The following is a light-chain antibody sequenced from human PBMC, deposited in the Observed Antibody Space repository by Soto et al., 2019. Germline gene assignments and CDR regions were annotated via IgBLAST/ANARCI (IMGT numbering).Light chain of an antibody. CDR3: QQYDDPALT. J-gene: IGKJ4*01. CDR2: AAS. V-gene: IGKV1D-16*01. Sequence: DIQVTQSPSSLSASVGDRVTITCRASQDIRTYLAWYQQKPGKAPKLLIFAASTLQSGVPPRFIGSGSGTDFTLTIDSLQPEDIATYYCQQYDDPALTFGGGTKVE. CDR1: QDIRTY.